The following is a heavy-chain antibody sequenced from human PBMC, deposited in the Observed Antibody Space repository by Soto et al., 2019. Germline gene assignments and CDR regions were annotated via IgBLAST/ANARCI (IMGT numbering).Heavy chain of an antibody. Sequence: SETLSLTCTVSGGSISSGDYYWSWIRQPPGKGLEWIGYIYYSGSTYYNPSLKSRVTISVDTSKNQFSLKLSSVTAADTAVYYCARGRPAAMYRGDGYYYYYYGMDVWGQGTTVT. V-gene: IGHV4-30-4*01. CDR1: GGSISSGDYY. CDR3: ARGRPAAMYRGDGYYYYYYGMDV. CDR2: IYYSGST. D-gene: IGHD2-2*01. J-gene: IGHJ6*02.